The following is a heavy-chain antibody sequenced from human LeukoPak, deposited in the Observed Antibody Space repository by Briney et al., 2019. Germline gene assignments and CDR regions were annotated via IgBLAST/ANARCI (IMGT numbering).Heavy chain of an antibody. V-gene: IGHV4-59*01. J-gene: IGHJ4*02. CDR2: IYYSGST. D-gene: IGHD5-18*01. CDR1: GGSFSGYY. CDR3: ARGRTAMVIENDY. Sequence: SETLSLTCAVYGGSFSGYYWSWIRQPPGKGLEWIGYIYYSGSTNYNPSLKSRVTISVDTSKNQFSLKLSSVTAADTAVYYCARGRTAMVIENDYWGQGTLVTVSS.